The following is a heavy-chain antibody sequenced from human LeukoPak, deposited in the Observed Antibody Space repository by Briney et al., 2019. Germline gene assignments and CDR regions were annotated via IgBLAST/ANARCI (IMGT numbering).Heavy chain of an antibody. V-gene: IGHV3-23*01. CDR1: GFTFSSYA. Sequence: PGGSLRLSCAASGFTFSSYAMHWVRQAPGKGLEWVSAISGSGGSTYYAGSVKGRFTISRDNSKNTLYLQMNSLRAEDTAVYYCARGTGSYRYNFRYWGQGTLVTVSS. D-gene: IGHD3-16*02. J-gene: IGHJ4*02. CDR3: ARGTGSYRYNFRY. CDR2: ISGSGGST.